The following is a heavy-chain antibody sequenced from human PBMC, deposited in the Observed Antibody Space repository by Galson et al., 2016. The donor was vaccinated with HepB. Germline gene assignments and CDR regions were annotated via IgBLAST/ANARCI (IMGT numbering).Heavy chain of an antibody. J-gene: IGHJ1*01. CDR2: IKPDGSEK. V-gene: IGHV3-7*03. CDR3: AQYYYDSSGYVEYFQN. Sequence: SLRLSCAASGFSFGRYTMNWVRQAPGKGLEWVANIKPDGSEKYYVDSVKGRFTISRDNAKNSLYLQMNSLRAEDTAVYYCAQYYYDSSGYVEYFQNWGQGSRVTVSS. CDR1: GFSFGRYT. D-gene: IGHD3-22*01.